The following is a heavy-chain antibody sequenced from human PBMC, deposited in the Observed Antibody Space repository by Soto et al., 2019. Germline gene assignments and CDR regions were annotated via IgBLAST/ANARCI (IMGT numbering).Heavy chain of an antibody. CDR2: IYHSGST. CDR3: ARVDYDSTWFDP. CDR1: GGSISSGGYS. J-gene: IGHJ5*02. D-gene: IGHD3-22*01. Sequence: PSETLSLTYVVSGGSISSGGYSCSWIRQPPGKGLEWIGYIYHSGSTYYNPSLKSRVTISVVRSKNQFSLKLSSVTAADTAVYYCARVDYDSTWFDPWGQGTLVTVSS. V-gene: IGHV4-30-2*01.